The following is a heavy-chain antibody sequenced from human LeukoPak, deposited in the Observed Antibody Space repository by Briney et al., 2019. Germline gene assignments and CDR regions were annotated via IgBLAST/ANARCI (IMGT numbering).Heavy chain of an antibody. V-gene: IGHV1-2*02. D-gene: IGHD6-13*01. CDR2: INPNSGGT. CDR3: ARDTEYLAAAGSYYYYGTDV. Sequence: GASVKVSCKASGYTFTGYYMHWVRQAPGQGLEWMGWINPNSGGTNYAQKFQGRVTMTRDTSISTAYMGLSRLRSDDTAVYYCARDTEYLAAAGSYYYYGTDVWGQGTTVTVSS. CDR1: GYTFTGYY. J-gene: IGHJ6*02.